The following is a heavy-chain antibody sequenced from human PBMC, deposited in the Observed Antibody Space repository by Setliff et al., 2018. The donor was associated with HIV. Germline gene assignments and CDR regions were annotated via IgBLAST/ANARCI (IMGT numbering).Heavy chain of an antibody. J-gene: IGHJ4*02. CDR3: ATRAIVVIPDY. Sequence: SETLSLTCAVYGGSFSGYYWSWIRQPPGKGLEWIGEINHSGSTNYNPSLKSRVTISVDTSKNQFSLKLSSVTAADTAVYYCATRAIVVIPDYWGQGTLVTVSS. V-gene: IGHV4-34*01. CDR2: INHSGST. D-gene: IGHD3-22*01. CDR1: GGSFSGYY.